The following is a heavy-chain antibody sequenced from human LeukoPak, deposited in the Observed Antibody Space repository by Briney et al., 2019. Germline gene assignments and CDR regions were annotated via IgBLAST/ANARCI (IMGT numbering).Heavy chain of an antibody. CDR1: GFTFNTYG. CDR2: IGPGPSHT. V-gene: IGHV3-21*01. J-gene: IGHJ4*02. CDR3: ARDYVTMAPDY. D-gene: IGHD3-10*02. Sequence: GGSLRLSCAASGFTFNTYGMDWVRQAPGKGLEWLSYIGPGPSHTYYEDSVRGRFVISRDDAKSSLYLQMSSLRAEDTAVYYCARDYVTMAPDYGGLGTLVTVSS.